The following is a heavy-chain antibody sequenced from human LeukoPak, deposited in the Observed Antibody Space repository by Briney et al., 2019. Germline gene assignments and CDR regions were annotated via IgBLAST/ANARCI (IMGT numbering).Heavy chain of an antibody. V-gene: IGHV4-59*08. Sequence: SETLSLTCTVSGGSISSYYRSWIRQPPGKGLEWIGYIYYSGSTNYNPSLKSRVTISVDTSKNQFSLKLSSVTAADTAVYYCARKVVAKGYYYYYMDVWGKGTTVTVSS. D-gene: IGHD5-12*01. J-gene: IGHJ6*03. CDR3: ARKVVAKGYYYYYMDV. CDR2: IYYSGST. CDR1: GGSISSYY.